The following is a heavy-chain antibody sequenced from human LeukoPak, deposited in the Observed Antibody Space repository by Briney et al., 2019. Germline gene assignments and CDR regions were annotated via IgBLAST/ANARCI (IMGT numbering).Heavy chain of an antibody. D-gene: IGHD5-18*01. CDR1: GFTFSSYA. CDR3: AKDMRSGYSYGYWDY. J-gene: IGHJ4*02. CDR2: ISWNSGSI. Sequence: PGGSLRLSCAASGFTFSSYAMSWVRRAPGKGLEWVSGISWNSGSIGYADSVKGRFTISRDNAKNSLYLQMNSLRAEDTALYYCAKDMRSGYSYGYWDYWGQGTLVTVSS. V-gene: IGHV3-9*01.